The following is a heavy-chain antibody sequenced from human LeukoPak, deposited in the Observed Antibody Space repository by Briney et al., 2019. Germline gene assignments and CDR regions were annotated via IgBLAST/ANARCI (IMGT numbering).Heavy chain of an antibody. CDR1: GYTFTGYY. V-gene: IGHV1-2*04. CDR2: INPNSGGT. Sequence: ASVKVSCKASGYTFTGYYMHWVRQAPGQGLEWMGWINPNSGGTNYAQKFQGWVTMTRDTSISTAYMELSRLRSDDTAVYYCAREALTMVRGVITNRNWFDPWGQGTLVTDSS. D-gene: IGHD3-10*01. CDR3: AREALTMVRGVITNRNWFDP. J-gene: IGHJ5*02.